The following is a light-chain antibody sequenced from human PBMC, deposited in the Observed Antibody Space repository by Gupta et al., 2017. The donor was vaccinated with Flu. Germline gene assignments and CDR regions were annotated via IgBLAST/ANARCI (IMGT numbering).Light chain of an antibody. CDR3: SSYTSSSTWV. CDR2: EVS. CDR1: SSDVGGYNY. V-gene: IGLV2-14*01. J-gene: IGLJ3*02. Sequence: QTALTQPASVSGSPEHSITISCTGTSSDVGGYNYVSWYQQHPGKAPKLMIYEVSNRPSGVSNRFSGSKSGNTASLTISGLQAEDEADYYCSSYTSSSTWVFGGGTKLTVL.